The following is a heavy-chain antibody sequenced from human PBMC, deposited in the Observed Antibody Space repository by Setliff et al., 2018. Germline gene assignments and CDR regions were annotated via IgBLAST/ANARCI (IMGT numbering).Heavy chain of an antibody. CDR1: GGSISSSDFY. J-gene: IGHJ6*03. CDR2: IYYSGTT. CDR3: ASSPSASSGWYYLYYYYMDV. D-gene: IGHD6-19*01. Sequence: SETLSLTCTVSGGSISSSDFYWGWIRQPPGKGLEWIGSIYYSGTTYYNPSLKSPVTISIDTSKNQFSLKLSSVTAADTAIYYCASSPSASSGWYYLYYYYMDVWGKGTTVTVSS. V-gene: IGHV4-39*01.